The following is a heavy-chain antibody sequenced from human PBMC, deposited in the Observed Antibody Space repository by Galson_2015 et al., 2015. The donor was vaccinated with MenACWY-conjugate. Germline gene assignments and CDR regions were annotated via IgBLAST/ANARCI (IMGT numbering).Heavy chain of an antibody. CDR1: GFTFSSYD. J-gene: IGHJ3*02. CDR3: ARDIPYGDYKPTEDAFDI. D-gene: IGHD4-17*01. CDR2: ISYDGSNK. Sequence: SLRLSCAASGFTFSSYDMNWVRQAPGKGLEWVAVISYDGSNKYYADSVKGRFTISRGNSKNTLYLQMNSLRAEETAVYYCARDIPYGDYKPTEDAFDIRGQGTLVTVPS. V-gene: IGHV3-30-3*01.